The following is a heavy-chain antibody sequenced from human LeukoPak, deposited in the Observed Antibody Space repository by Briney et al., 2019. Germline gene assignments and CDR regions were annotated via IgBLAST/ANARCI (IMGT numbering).Heavy chain of an antibody. CDR1: GGSFSGYY. V-gene: IGHV4-34*01. Sequence: SETLSLTCAVYGGSFSGYYWSWIRQPPGKGLEWIGEINHSGSTNYNPSLKSRVTISVDTSKNQFSLKLSSVTAADTAVYYCARKRVYGSGSLGVYYYYYGMDVWGQGTTVTVSS. D-gene: IGHD3-10*01. CDR2: INHSGST. J-gene: IGHJ6*02. CDR3: ARKRVYGSGSLGVYYYYYGMDV.